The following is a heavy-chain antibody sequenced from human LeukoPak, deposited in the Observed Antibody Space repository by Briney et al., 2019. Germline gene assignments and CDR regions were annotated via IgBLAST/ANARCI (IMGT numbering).Heavy chain of an antibody. V-gene: IGHV4-39*02. J-gene: IGHJ4*02. Sequence: SETLSLTYTVSGGSIRSSSYYWGWIRQPPGKGLEWIGSIYYSGSTYYNPSLKSRVTISVDTSKNHFSLKLSSMTAADTAVYYCARRGVNSSGYPFDYWGQGTLVTVSS. CDR1: GGSIRSSSYY. CDR2: IYYSGST. D-gene: IGHD3-22*01. CDR3: ARRGVNSSGYPFDY.